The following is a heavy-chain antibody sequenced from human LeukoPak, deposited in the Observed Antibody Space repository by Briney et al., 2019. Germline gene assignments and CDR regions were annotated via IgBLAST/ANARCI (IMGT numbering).Heavy chain of an antibody. V-gene: IGHV3-30*18. CDR3: AKGLILLPTGIDY. J-gene: IGHJ4*02. CDR1: GFTFSSYG. Sequence: GGSLRLSCAASGFTFSSYGMHWVRQAPGKGLEWVAVISYDGSNKYYADSVKGRFTISGDNSKNTLFLQMNSLRAEDTAVYYCAKGLILLPTGIDYWGQGTLVTVSS. D-gene: IGHD2/OR15-2a*01. CDR2: ISYDGSNK.